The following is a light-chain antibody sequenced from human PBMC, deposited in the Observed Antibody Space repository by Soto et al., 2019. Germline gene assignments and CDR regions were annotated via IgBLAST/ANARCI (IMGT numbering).Light chain of an antibody. V-gene: IGLV2-8*01. Sequence: QSALTQPPSASGSPGQSVTISCTGSSSDVGGYNDVSWYQQPPGKAPKLMIYEVSKRPSGVPDRLSGYKSGNTASLTVSVLPDEEEADYYCSSDGGMNALVFGGGTKLTVL. CDR1: SSDVGGYND. CDR2: EVS. CDR3: SSDGGMNALV. J-gene: IGLJ2*01.